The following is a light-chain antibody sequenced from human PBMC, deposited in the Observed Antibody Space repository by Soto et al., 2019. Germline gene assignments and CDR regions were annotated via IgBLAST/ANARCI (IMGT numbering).Light chain of an antibody. Sequence: NFLLTQPHSVSESPGKTVTLSCTRSSGSIASNYVQWYQQRPGSAPTTVIYEDNQRPSGVPDRFSGSIDSSSNSASLTISGLKTEDEADYSCQSYDSSNLAVFGGGTQLTVL. CDR3: QSYDSSNLAV. CDR2: EDN. V-gene: IGLV6-57*04. CDR1: SGSIASNY. J-gene: IGLJ7*01.